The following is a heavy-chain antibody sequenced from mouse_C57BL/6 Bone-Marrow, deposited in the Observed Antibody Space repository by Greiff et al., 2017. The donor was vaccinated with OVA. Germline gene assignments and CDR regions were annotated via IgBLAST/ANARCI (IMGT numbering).Heavy chain of an antibody. Sequence: VQLQQSGTVLARPGASVKMSCKTSGYTFTSYWMHWVNQRPGQGLEWIGAIYPGNSDTSYNQKFKGKAKLTAVTSASTAYMELSSLTNEDSAGYYGTGEGITAGVAAGFAFWGWGKGITVTA. D-gene: IGHD1-1*01. CDR2: IYPGNSDT. CDR3: TGEGITAGVAAGFAF. CDR1: GYTFTSYW. J-gene: IGHJ3*01. V-gene: IGHV1-5*01.